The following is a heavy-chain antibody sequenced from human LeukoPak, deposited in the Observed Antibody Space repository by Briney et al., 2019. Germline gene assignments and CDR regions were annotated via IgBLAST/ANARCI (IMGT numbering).Heavy chain of an antibody. CDR3: ARGRGYYGSGRGCWYFDL. CDR2: INHSGST. Sequence: SETLSLTCAVYGGPFSGYYWSWIRQPPGKGLEWIGEINHSGSTNYNPSLKSRVTISVDTSKNQFSLKLSSVTAADTAVYYCARGRGYYGSGRGCWYFDLWGRGTLVTVSS. J-gene: IGHJ2*01. D-gene: IGHD3-10*01. CDR1: GGPFSGYY. V-gene: IGHV4-34*01.